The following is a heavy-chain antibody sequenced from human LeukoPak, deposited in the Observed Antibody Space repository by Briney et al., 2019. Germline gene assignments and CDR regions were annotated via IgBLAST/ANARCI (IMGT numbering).Heavy chain of an antibody. CDR1: GGSINDYY. CDR2: ISNSGTT. V-gene: IGHV4-59*01. Sequence: PSETLSLTCPVSGGSINDYYWTWIRQAPGKGLEWLGYISNSGTTDYNPSLKSRVTMSVDTSKNEFSLKVTSVTAADTAMYYCARVLRGAVTSNCFDPWGQGTLVTVSS. J-gene: IGHJ5*02. CDR3: ARVLRGAVTSNCFDP. D-gene: IGHD4-17*01.